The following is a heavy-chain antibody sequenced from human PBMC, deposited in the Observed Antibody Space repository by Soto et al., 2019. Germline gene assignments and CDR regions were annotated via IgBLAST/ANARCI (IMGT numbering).Heavy chain of an antibody. Sequence: SETLSLTCAVSGGSISSGGYSWSWIRQPPGKGLEWIGYIYHSGSTYYNPSLKSRVTISVDRSKNQFSLKLSSVTAADTAVYYCARGPYSSSSRPGAFDIWGQGTMVTVSS. CDR2: IYHSGST. V-gene: IGHV4-30-2*01. J-gene: IGHJ3*02. D-gene: IGHD6-6*01. CDR1: GGSISSGGYS. CDR3: ARGPYSSSSRPGAFDI.